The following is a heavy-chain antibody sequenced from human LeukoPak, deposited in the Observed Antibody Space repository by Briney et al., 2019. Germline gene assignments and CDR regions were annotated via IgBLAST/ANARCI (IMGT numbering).Heavy chain of an antibody. Sequence: PGGSLRLSCAASGFTFSSYGMSWVRQAPGKGLEWVSAISGSGGSTYYADSVKGRFTISRDYAKNSLYLQMNSLRAEDTAVYYCARGQYSGSYWSSYWGQGTLVTVSS. CDR3: ARGQYSGSYWSSY. J-gene: IGHJ4*02. V-gene: IGHV3-23*01. CDR1: GFTFSSYG. D-gene: IGHD1-26*01. CDR2: ISGSGGST.